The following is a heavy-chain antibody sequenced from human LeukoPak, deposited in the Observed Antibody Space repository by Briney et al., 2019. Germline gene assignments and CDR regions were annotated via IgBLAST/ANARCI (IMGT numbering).Heavy chain of an antibody. J-gene: IGHJ4*02. CDR3: ARLRYSGSSLGAFDY. CDR2: IFHTGNT. V-gene: IGHV4-38-2*01. D-gene: IGHD1-26*01. CDR1: GYSLSNGFY. Sequence: ASETLSLTCAVSGYSLSNGFYWGWFRQPPGKGLEWIGSIFHTGNTYYNPSLKSRLTISVDTSKNQFSLQLRSVTAADTAVYYCARLRYSGSSLGAFDYWGQGTLVTVSS.